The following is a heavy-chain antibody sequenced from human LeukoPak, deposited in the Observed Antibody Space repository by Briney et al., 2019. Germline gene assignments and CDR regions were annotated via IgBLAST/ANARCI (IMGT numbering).Heavy chain of an antibody. V-gene: IGHV4-61*10. J-gene: IGHJ6*03. CDR2: IYTSGST. D-gene: IGHD6-19*01. Sequence: PSETLSLTCTVSGGSVSSGSYYWSWIRQPAGKGLEWIGRIYTSGSTNYNPSLKSRVTISVDTSKNQFSLKLSSVTAADTAVYYCARDSVAVAGIRYYYYMDVWGKGTTVTVSS. CDR3: ARDSVAVAGIRYYYYMDV. CDR1: GGSVSSGSYY.